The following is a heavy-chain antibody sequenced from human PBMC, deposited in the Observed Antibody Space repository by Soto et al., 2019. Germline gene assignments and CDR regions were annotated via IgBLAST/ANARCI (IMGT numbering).Heavy chain of an antibody. CDR2: ITSGGST. Sequence: TWVRQSPGKGLEWVSTITSGGSTFYGDTVKGRFTISRDNSKSTLYLQMNSLGAEDTAVYYCAKTDKFHSQSSGWANRFDSWGQGTLVTVSS. CDR3: AKTDKFHSQSSGWANRFDS. D-gene: IGHD6-19*01. J-gene: IGHJ4*02. V-gene: IGHV3-23*01.